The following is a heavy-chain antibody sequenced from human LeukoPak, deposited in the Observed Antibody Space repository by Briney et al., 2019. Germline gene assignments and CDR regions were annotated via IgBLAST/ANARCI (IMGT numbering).Heavy chain of an antibody. Sequence: SETLSLTCTVSVCSISQCGYYWIWIRQHPGKALVWIGYIYYSGSTYYNPSLKSRVTISVDTSKNQFSLKLSSVTAADTAVYYCARGGALGPPYFDYWGQGTLVTVSS. CDR3: ARGGALGPPYFDY. CDR2: IYYSGST. CDR1: VCSISQCGYY. D-gene: IGHD3-16*01. J-gene: IGHJ4*02. V-gene: IGHV4-31*03.